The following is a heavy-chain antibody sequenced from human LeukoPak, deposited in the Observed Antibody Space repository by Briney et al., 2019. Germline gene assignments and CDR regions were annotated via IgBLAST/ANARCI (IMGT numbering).Heavy chain of an antibody. CDR1: GYTFTSYG. V-gene: IGHV1-18*01. D-gene: IGHD2-21*02. J-gene: IGHJ4*02. Sequence: ASVKVSCEASGYTFTSYGISWVRQAPGQGLEWMGWISAYNGNTNYAQKLQGRVTMTTDTSTSTAYMELRSLRSDDTAVYYCARDIVVVTVGGYFDYWGQGTLVTVSS. CDR3: ARDIVVVTVGGYFDY. CDR2: ISAYNGNT.